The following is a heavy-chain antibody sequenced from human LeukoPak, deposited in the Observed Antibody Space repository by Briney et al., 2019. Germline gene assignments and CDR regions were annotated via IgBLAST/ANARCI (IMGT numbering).Heavy chain of an antibody. D-gene: IGHD3-22*01. Sequence: GGSLRLSCAASGFTFSSYGMNWVRQAPGRGLEWVSYISSVSSTIYYADSVKGRFTISRDNAKISLYLQMNSLRAEDTAVYYCARGGYYYDSSGRQRVDFDYWGQGTLVTVSS. J-gene: IGHJ4*02. CDR2: ISSVSSTI. CDR3: ARGGYYYDSSGRQRVDFDY. CDR1: GFTFSSYG. V-gene: IGHV3-48*01.